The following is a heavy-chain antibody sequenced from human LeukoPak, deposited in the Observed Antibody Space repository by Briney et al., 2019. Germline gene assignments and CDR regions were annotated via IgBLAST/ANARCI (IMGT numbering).Heavy chain of an antibody. Sequence: PSETLSLTCTVSGGSISSSSYYWGWIRQPPGKGLEWIGSVYYSGSTYYNPSLKSRVTISVDTSKNQFSLKLSSVTAADTAVYYCARHSSRGYSYDFDYWGQGTLVTVSS. V-gene: IGHV4-39*01. CDR3: ARHSSRGYSYDFDY. CDR1: GGSISSSSYY. D-gene: IGHD5-18*01. J-gene: IGHJ4*02. CDR2: VYYSGST.